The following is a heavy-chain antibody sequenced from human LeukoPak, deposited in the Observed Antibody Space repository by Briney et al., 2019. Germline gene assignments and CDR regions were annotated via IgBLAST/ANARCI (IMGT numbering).Heavy chain of an antibody. V-gene: IGHV1-24*01. J-gene: IGHJ4*02. CDR2: FDPEDGET. CDR1: GYTLTELS. Sequence: ASVKVSCKVSGYTLTELSMHWVRQAPGKGLEWMGGFDPEDGETIYAQKFQGRVTMTEDTSTDTAYMELSSLRSEDTAVYYCATVQRPIYGSGSYNFVYWGRGTLVTVSS. CDR3: ATVQRPIYGSGSYNFVY. D-gene: IGHD3-10*01.